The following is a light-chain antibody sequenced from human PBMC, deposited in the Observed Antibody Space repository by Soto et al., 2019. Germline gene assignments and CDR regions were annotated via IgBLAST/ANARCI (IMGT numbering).Light chain of an antibody. CDR1: QSISSY. Sequence: DIQMTQSPSSLSASVGDTVTITCRAGQSISSYLHWYQQRPGIAPKLLIYAASSLQSGVPSRFSGSGSGTDFTLTISSLQPEDFATYYCQQTYSNPRTFGRGTKVEIK. V-gene: IGKV1-39*01. CDR3: QQTYSNPRT. J-gene: IGKJ1*01. CDR2: AAS.